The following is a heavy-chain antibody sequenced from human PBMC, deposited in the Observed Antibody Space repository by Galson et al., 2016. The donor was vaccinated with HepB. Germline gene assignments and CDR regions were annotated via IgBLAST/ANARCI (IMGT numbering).Heavy chain of an antibody. CDR3: AKEGWFGELLYGHFGF. Sequence: SLRLSCAASGFTFSSFAMSWVRRVPGKGLEWVSAISGRGDRIRYAESVKGRFIISRDNSKNTLDVEMKSLRVEDTAVYYCAKEGWFGELLYGHFGFWGQGTLVTVSS. D-gene: IGHD3-10*01. CDR2: ISGRGDRI. V-gene: IGHV3-23*01. CDR1: GFTFSSFA. J-gene: IGHJ4*02.